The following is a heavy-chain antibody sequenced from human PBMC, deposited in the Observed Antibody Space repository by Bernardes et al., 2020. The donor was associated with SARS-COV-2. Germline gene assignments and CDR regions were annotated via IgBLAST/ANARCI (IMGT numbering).Heavy chain of an antibody. CDR3: AIEGASNVFDM. Sequence: GGSLRLSWAVSGLTIGDYYMSWIRQAPGRGLEWVSYINTSTDTNYADSVRGRFTVSRDNAKNSMNLQMNSLRADDTAVYYCAIEGASNVFDMWGQGTMVNVSS. CDR2: INTSTDT. CDR1: GLTIGDYY. J-gene: IGHJ3*02. V-gene: IGHV3-11*06. D-gene: IGHD6-6*01.